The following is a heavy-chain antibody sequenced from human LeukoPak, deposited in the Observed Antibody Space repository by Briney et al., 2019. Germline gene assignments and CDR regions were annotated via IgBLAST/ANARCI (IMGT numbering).Heavy chain of an antibody. D-gene: IGHD6-13*01. V-gene: IGHV4-39*01. Sequence: SETLSLTCTVSGGSISSGGYYWSWIRQPPGKGLEWIGSIYYSGSTYYNPSLKSRVTISVDTSKNQFSLKLSSVTAADTAVYYCARLPSSSGDWFDPWGQGTLVTVSS. J-gene: IGHJ5*02. CDR1: GGSISSGGYY. CDR2: IYYSGST. CDR3: ARLPSSSGDWFDP.